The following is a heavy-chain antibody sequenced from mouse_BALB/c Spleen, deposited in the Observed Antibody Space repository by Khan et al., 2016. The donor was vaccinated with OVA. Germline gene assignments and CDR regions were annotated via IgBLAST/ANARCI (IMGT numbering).Heavy chain of an antibody. CDR3: ARRGYGNYWFAY. V-gene: IGHV14-1*02. D-gene: IGHD2-1*01. J-gene: IGHJ3*01. CDR2: IDPENGNT. CDR1: GFNIKDYY. Sequence: VQLKQSGAELVRPGALVKLSCKASGFNIKDYYMLWVKQRPEQGLEWIGWIDPENGNTIYDPKFQAKASITADTSSNTAYLQLSSLPSEDTAVYYCARRGYGNYWFAYWGQGTLVTVSA.